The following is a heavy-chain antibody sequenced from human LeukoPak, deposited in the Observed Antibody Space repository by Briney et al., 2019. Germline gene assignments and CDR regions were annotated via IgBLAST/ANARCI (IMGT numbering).Heavy chain of an antibody. CDR1: GGSFSGYY. V-gene: IGHV4-34*01. J-gene: IGHJ5*02. Sequence: SETLSLTCAVYGGSFSGYYWSWIRQPPGKGLEWIGEINHSGSTNYNPSLKSRVTISVDTSKYQFSLKLSSVTAADTAVYYCARRATIFGVVIPGYNWFDPWGQGTLVTVSS. CDR2: INHSGST. CDR3: ARRATIFGVVIPGYNWFDP. D-gene: IGHD3-3*01.